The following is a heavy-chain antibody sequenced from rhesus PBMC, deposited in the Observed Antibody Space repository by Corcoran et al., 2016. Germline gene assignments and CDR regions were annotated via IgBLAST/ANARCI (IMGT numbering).Heavy chain of an antibody. D-gene: IGHD4-17*01. CDR3: AKRANYVYFDY. CDR1: GYRCTNLW. CDR2: IYPGDSDT. V-gene: IGHV5S1*01. J-gene: IGHJ4*01. Sequence: EVQLETSGAEVKRPGGSLRSQCQTYGYRCTNLWISWVRQMPGKGLEWMGSIYPGDSDTRYNPSFQGHVTISADKSISTTYLQWSSLKASDTATYYCAKRANYVYFDYWGQGVLVTVSS.